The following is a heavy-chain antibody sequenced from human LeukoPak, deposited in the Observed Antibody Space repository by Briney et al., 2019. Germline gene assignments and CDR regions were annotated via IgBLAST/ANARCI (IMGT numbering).Heavy chain of an antibody. V-gene: IGHV4-34*01. CDR2: INHSGST. CDR3: ARERDGYNYRYPLDY. J-gene: IGHJ4*02. CDR1: GGSFSGYY. Sequence: SETLSITSAVYGGSFSGYYWSWIRQPPGKGLEWIGEINHSGSTNYNPSLKSRVTISVDTSKNQFSLKLSSVTAADTAVYYCARERDGYNYRYPLDYWGQGTLVTVAS. D-gene: IGHD5-24*01.